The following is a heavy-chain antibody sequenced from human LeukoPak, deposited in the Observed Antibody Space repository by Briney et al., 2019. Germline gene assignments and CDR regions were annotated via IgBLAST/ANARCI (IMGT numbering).Heavy chain of an antibody. Sequence: GRSLRLSCAAPGFTFSSYAMHWVRQAPGKGLEWVAVISYDGSNKYYADSVKGRFTISRDNSKNTLYLQMNSLRAEDTAVYYCARGPFADYGDYGHSFDYWGQGTLVTVAS. J-gene: IGHJ4*02. V-gene: IGHV3-30*04. CDR2: ISYDGSNK. CDR1: GFTFSSYA. D-gene: IGHD4-17*01. CDR3: ARGPFADYGDYGHSFDY.